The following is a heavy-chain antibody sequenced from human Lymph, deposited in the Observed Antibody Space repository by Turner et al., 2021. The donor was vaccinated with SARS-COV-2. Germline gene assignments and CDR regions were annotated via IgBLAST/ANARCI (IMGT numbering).Heavy chain of an antibody. CDR3: AGQAVAGTSLGYYYYGMDV. CDR1: GFTFGSIS. V-gene: IGHV3-21*01. J-gene: IGHJ6*02. CDR2: ISSSSTYI. D-gene: IGHD6-19*01. Sequence: EVQLVESGGGLVKPGGSLRLSCAASGFTFGSISMHWVRQAPGKGLEWVSSISSSSTYIYYADSVKGRFTISRDNAKNSLYLQMNSLRAEDTAVYYCAGQAVAGTSLGYYYYGMDVWGQGTTVTVSS.